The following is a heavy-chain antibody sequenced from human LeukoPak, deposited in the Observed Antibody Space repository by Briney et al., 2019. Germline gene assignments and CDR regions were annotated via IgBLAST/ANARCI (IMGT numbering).Heavy chain of an antibody. CDR2: IYYSGST. CDR3: ARDSYYYGSGSYIPGAFDI. Sequence: PSETLSLTCTVSGGSISSYYWSWIRQPPGKGLEWIGYIYYSGSTYYNPSLKSRVTISVDTSKNQFSLKLSSVTAADTAVYYCARDSYYYGSGSYIPGAFDIWGQGTMVTVSS. CDR1: GGSISSYY. J-gene: IGHJ3*02. V-gene: IGHV4-59*12. D-gene: IGHD3-10*01.